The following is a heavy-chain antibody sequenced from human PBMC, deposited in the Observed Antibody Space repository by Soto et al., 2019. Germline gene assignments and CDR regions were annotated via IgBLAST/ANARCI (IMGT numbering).Heavy chain of an antibody. CDR2: ISYDGSNK. CDR3: AKETWELLYYYYGMDV. CDR1: GFTFSSYG. Sequence: GGSLRLSCAASGFTFSSYGMHWVRQAPGKGLEWVAVISYDGSNKYYADSVKGRFTISRDNSKNTLYLQMNSLRAEDTAVYYCAKETWELLYYYYGMDVWGQGTTVTVSS. V-gene: IGHV3-30*18. J-gene: IGHJ6*02. D-gene: IGHD1-26*01.